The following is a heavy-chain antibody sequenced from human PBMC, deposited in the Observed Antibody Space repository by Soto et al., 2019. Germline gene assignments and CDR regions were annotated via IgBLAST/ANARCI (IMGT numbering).Heavy chain of an antibody. CDR3: ARPAVECGTNSCSVVSGLDP. D-gene: IGHD1-26*01. J-gene: IGHJ5*02. CDR2: MYPNSGNA. V-gene: IGHV1-8*01. Sequence: GASVKVSCKASGYSFTSYDINWVRQATGQGLEWMGWMYPNSGNAGYAQKFQGRVTMTMNASTSTAYMELSNLTSEDTAVYYCARPAVECGTNSCSVVSGLDPWGQGTLVTVSS. CDR1: GYSFTSYD.